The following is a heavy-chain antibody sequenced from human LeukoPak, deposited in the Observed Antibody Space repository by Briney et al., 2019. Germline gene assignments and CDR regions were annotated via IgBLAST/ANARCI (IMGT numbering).Heavy chain of an antibody. D-gene: IGHD3-10*01. CDR1: GFSFSRSG. V-gene: IGHV3-30*18. Sequence: GGSLRLSCTASGFSFSRSGMHWVRQAPGKGLEWVAVMSFDGGNKFYTDSVKGRFTISRDNSKNTLYLQMNSLRAEDTAVYYCAKGMWVVRGVIGDAFDIWGQGTMVTVSS. J-gene: IGHJ3*02. CDR3: AKGMWVVRGVIGDAFDI. CDR2: MSFDGGNK.